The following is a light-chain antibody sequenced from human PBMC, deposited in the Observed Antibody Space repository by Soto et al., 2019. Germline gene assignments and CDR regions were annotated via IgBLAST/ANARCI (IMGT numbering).Light chain of an antibody. CDR2: AAS. Sequence: DIEMTQSPSSLAASIGDRVIITCRASQGISSWLAWYQQKPGKAPKLLVSAASTLHSGVPARFSGSGSGTDFTLTISNLQPEDVATYFCLRSNSFPRVFGQGTKLEIK. V-gene: IGKV1-12*01. CDR1: QGISSW. J-gene: IGKJ1*01. CDR3: LRSNSFPRV.